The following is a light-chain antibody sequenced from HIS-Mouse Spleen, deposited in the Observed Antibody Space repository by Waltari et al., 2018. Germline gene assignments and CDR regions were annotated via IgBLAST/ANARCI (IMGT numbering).Light chain of an antibody. CDR1: SSDVGGYNY. J-gene: IGLJ2*01. Sequence: QSALTQPASVSGSPGQSITISCTGTSSDVGGYNYVSWYQQHPGKAPKLMLYDVSNRPSGVYNRFSGSKSGNTASLTIAGLQAEDEADYYCSSYTSSSFNVVFGGGTKLTVL. V-gene: IGLV2-14*03. CDR3: SSYTSSSFNVV. CDR2: DVS.